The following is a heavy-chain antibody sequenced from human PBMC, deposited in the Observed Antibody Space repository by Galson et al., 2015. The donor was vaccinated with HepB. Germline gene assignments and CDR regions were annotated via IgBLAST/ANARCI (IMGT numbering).Heavy chain of an antibody. J-gene: IGHJ4*02. Sequence: SLRLSCAASGFTFSDYYMSWIRQAPGKGLEWVSYISSSGSTIYYADSVKGRFTISRDNAKNSLYLQMNSLRAEDTAVYYCARDLRTYCSSTSCSHFDYWGQGTLVTVSS. V-gene: IGHV3-11*01. D-gene: IGHD2-2*01. CDR3: ARDLRTYCSSTSCSHFDY. CDR1: GFTFSDYY. CDR2: ISSSGSTI.